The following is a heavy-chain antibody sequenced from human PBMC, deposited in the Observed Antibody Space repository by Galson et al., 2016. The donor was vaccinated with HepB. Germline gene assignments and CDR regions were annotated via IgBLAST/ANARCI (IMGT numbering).Heavy chain of an antibody. CDR3: ARRFRYTYGPPYGMDV. D-gene: IGHD5-18*01. CDR1: GGSISSSSYY. J-gene: IGHJ6*02. V-gene: IGHV4-39*01. Sequence: SETLSLTCTVSGGSISSSSYYWGWIRQPPGKGLEWIGSIYYSGSTYYNPSLQSRVTISVDTSKNQFSLKMSSVTAADTAAHYCARRFRYTYGPPYGMDVWGQGTTVTVSS. CDR2: IYYSGST.